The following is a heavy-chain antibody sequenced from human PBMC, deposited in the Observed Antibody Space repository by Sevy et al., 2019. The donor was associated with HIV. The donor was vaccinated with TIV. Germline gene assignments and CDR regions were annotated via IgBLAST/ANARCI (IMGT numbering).Heavy chain of an antibody. J-gene: IGHJ5*02. CDR3: ARLRNSWFDP. Sequence: SETLSLTCTVSGPSLTTSYWTWIRQPAGKGPEWIGRLYSTGKPNSNPSLRSRVTLSRDMSKNQFFLGLTSVTAADTAIYYCARLRNSWFDPWGQGTLVTVSS. CDR2: LYSTGKP. D-gene: IGHD1-26*01. CDR1: GPSLTTSY. V-gene: IGHV4-4*07.